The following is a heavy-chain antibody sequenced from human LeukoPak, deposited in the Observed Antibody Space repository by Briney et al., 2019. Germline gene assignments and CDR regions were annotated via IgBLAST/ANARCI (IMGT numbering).Heavy chain of an antibody. D-gene: IGHD6-19*01. Sequence: SETLSLTCTVSGGSIRSYYWNWIRQPPGKGLEWIGYIYYSGNTNYNPSLKSRVTLSVDTSKNQISLRLSSVTAADTAVYYCTRDGGVAVTPLDFDFWGQGILVTVSS. J-gene: IGHJ4*02. CDR1: GGSIRSYY. CDR2: IYYSGNT. CDR3: TRDGGVAVTPLDFDF. V-gene: IGHV4-59*01.